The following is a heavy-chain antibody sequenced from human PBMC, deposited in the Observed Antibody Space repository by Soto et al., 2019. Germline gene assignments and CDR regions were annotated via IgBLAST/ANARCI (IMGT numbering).Heavy chain of an antibody. D-gene: IGHD6-19*01. J-gene: IGHJ4*02. CDR2: INAGNGNT. Sequence: GASVKVSCKASGYTCTSYAMHWVRQAPGQRLEWMGWINAGNGNTKYSQKFQGRVTITRDTSASTAYMELSSLRSEDTAVYYCARDKIVGAWYYFDYWGQGTLVTVSS. CDR1: GYTCTSYA. CDR3: ARDKIVGAWYYFDY. V-gene: IGHV1-3*01.